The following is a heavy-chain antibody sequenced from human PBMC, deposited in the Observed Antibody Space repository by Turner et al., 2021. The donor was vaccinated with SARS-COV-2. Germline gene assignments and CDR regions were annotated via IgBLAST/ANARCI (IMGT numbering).Heavy chain of an antibody. CDR2: INHSGST. CDR1: GFTFSNAW. V-gene: IGHV4-4*02. D-gene: IGHD2-21*01. Sequence: VQLVESGGGLVKPGGSLRLSCAASGFTFSNAWMSWVRQAPGKGLEWVGEINHSGSTYYNPSLKSRVTISLDTSRNQFSLKLSSVTAADTAVYYCARVTIAFGGAPFDYWGQGTLVTVSS. J-gene: IGHJ4*02. CDR3: ARVTIAFGGAPFDY.